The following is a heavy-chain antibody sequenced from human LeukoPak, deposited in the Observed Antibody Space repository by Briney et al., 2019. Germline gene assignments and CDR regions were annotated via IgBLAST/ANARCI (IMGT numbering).Heavy chain of an antibody. CDR1: GYTFTGYY. Sequence: ASVKVSCKASGYTFTGYYMHWVRQAPGQGLEWMGWINPNSGGTNYAQKFHGRVTMTRDTSISTAYMELSRLRSDDTAVFYCASERFTMVRGVIIGPPYNWFDPWGQGTLVTVSS. J-gene: IGHJ5*02. D-gene: IGHD3-10*01. CDR3: ASERFTMVRGVIIGPPYNWFDP. CDR2: INPNSGGT. V-gene: IGHV1-2*02.